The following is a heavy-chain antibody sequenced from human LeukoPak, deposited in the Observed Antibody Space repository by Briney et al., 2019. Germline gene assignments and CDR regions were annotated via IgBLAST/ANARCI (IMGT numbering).Heavy chain of an antibody. CDR1: GGSISSGSYY. V-gene: IGHV4-61*02. Sequence: SQTLSLTCTVSGGSISSGSYYWSWIRQPAGKGLEWIGRIYTSGSTNYNPSLKSRVTISVDTSKNQFSLKLSSVTAADTAVYYCARLYSGSYDAFDIWGQGTMVTVSS. J-gene: IGHJ3*02. CDR2: IYTSGST. D-gene: IGHD1-26*01. CDR3: ARLYSGSYDAFDI.